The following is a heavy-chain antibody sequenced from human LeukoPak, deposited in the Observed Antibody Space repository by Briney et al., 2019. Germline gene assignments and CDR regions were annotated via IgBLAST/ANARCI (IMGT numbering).Heavy chain of an antibody. J-gene: IGHJ4*02. V-gene: IGHV3-7*01. CDR3: ARDEVGGPLAY. CDR1: GFPLRSYW. CDR2: IREDGSEK. Sequence: PGGSLRLSCEASGFPLRSYWMRWIRQAPGKGPEWVANIREDGSEKKYVDSVKGRFTISRDNANNLLHLQMNSLRDEDTAVYYCARDEVGGPLAYWGQGTLVTVSS.